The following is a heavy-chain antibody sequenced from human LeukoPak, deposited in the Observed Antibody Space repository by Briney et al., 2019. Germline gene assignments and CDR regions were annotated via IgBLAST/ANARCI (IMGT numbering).Heavy chain of an antibody. V-gene: IGHV3-43D*03. CDR1: GFTFDDYA. J-gene: IGHJ4*02. CDR2: ISWDGGST. D-gene: IGHD6-19*01. Sequence: GGSLRLSCAASGFTFDDYAMHWVRQAPGKGVEWVSLISWDGGSTYYADSVKGRFTISRDNSKNSLYLQMNSLRAEDTALYYCASAVAGAFDYWGQGTLVTVSS. CDR3: ASAVAGAFDY.